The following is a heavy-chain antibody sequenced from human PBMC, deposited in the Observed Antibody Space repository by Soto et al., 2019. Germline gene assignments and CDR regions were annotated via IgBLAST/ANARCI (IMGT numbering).Heavy chain of an antibody. D-gene: IGHD2-15*01. J-gene: IGHJ4*02. CDR3: AKRYCSGGSCAYYFDY. CDR2: ISGSGGST. CDR1: GFTFSSYA. V-gene: IGHV3-23*01. Sequence: GSLRLSCAASGFTFSSYAMSWVRQAPGKGLEWVSAISGSGGSTYYADSVKGRFTISRDNSKNTLYLQMNSLRAEDTAVYYCAKRYCSGGSCAYYFDYWGQGTLVTVSS.